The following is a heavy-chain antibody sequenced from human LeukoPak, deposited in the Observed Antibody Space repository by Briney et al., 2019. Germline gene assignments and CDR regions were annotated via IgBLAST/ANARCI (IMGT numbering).Heavy chain of an antibody. D-gene: IGHD3-3*01. V-gene: IGHV1-8*01. Sequence: ASVKVSCKASGYTFTSYDINWVRQATGQGLEWMGWMNPNSGNTGYAQKFQGRVTMTRNTSISTAYMELSSLRSEDTAVYYCARNSVRFLKAFDIWGQGTMVTVSS. CDR3: ARNSVRFLKAFDI. CDR2: MNPNSGNT. CDR1: GYTFTSYD. J-gene: IGHJ3*02.